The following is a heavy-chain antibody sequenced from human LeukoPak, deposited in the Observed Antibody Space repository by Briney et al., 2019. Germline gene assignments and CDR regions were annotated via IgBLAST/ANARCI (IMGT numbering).Heavy chain of an antibody. CDR1: GGTFSSYA. D-gene: IGHD2-21*02. J-gene: IGHJ4*02. V-gene: IGHV1-69*13. Sequence: SVKVSCKASGGTFSSYAISWVRQAPGQGREWMGGIIPIFGTANYAQKSQGRVTITADESADTAYMELRSLRSEDTAVSYCARDSVVVTYWGQGTLVTVSS. CDR3: ARDSVVVTY. CDR2: IIPIFGTA.